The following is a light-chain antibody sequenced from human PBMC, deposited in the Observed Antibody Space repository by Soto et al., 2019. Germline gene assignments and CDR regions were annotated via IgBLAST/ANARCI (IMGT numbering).Light chain of an antibody. CDR3: QQYNRYWT. Sequence: IPLTQSPSVLSASVGDRVTITCGASQGISDYLAWYQHKPGKAPKLLIYAASTLQSGVPSRYSGSGSETEFTLTISSLLPDDFATYYCQQYNRYWTFGQGTKVDI. V-gene: IGKV1-9*01. CDR1: QGISDY. CDR2: AAS. J-gene: IGKJ1*01.